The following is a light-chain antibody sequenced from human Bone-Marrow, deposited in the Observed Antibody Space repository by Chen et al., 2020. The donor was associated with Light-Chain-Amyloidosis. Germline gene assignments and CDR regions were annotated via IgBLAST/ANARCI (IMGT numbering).Light chain of an antibody. CDR1: QSIRSY. Sequence: DIQMTQSPSSVSAVVGDRVTITCRASQSIRSYLNWYQQKPGKAPKVLISAASSLQSGVPGRFTVSVSGADFTLTISGVQPEDFSAYYCQQSDTFPWTFGQGTRVEVK. CDR3: QQSDTFPWT. CDR2: AAS. V-gene: IGKV1-39*01. J-gene: IGKJ1*01.